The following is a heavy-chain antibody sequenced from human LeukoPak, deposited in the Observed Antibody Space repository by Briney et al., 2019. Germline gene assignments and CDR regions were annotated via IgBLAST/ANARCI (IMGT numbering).Heavy chain of an antibody. CDR1: GYTFTSYY. Sequence: ASVKVSCKASGYTFTSYYMRWVRQAPGQGLERMGIINPSGGSTSYAQKFQGRVTMTRDTSTSTVYMELSSLRSEDTAVYYCARRGETAVVPAATFFDYWGQGTLVTVSS. CDR3: ARRGETAVVPAATFFDY. J-gene: IGHJ4*02. D-gene: IGHD2-2*01. V-gene: IGHV1-46*01. CDR2: INPSGGST.